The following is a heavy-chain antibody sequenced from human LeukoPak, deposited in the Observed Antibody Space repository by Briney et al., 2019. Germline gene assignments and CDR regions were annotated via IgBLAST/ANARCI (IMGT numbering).Heavy chain of an antibody. D-gene: IGHD1-1*01. J-gene: IGHJ6*04. CDR3: ATDRRQRGNDYYYYGMDV. CDR2: FDPEDGET. CDR1: GYTLTELS. Sequence: ASVKVSCKVSGYTLTELSMHWVRQAPGKGLEWMGGFDPEDGETIYAQKFQGRVTMTEDTSTDTAYMELSSLRSEDTAVYYCATDRRQRGNDYYYYGMDVWGKGTTVTVSS. V-gene: IGHV1-24*01.